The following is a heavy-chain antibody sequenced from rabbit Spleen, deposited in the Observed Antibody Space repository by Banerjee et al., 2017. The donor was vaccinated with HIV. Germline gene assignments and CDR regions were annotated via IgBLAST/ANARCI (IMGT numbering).Heavy chain of an antibody. J-gene: IGHJ6*01. Sequence: QEQLKESGGGLVQPGGSLKLSCKASGFTLSSYYMNWVRQAPGKGLEWIACIYAGSSGNTWYASWVNGRFSISRSTSLNTVTLQMTSLTAADTATYFCARDTGSSFSSYGMDLWGQGTLVTVS. CDR1: GFTLSSYY. CDR3: ARDTGSSFSSYGMDL. CDR2: IYAGSSGNT. V-gene: IGHV1S43*01. D-gene: IGHD8-1*01.